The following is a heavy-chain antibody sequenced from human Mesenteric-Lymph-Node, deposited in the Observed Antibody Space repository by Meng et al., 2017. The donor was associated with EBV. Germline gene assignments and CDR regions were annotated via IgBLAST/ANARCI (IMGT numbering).Heavy chain of an antibody. D-gene: IGHD4-17*01. CDR1: GYRFIGYY. V-gene: IGHV1-2*06. CDR2: IDPYSGGT. Sequence: VRFGAGGKKAGASVKVSCDASGYRFIGYYLHWGRQVPGQGLGLMGRIDPYSGGTNYAQKFQDRVTMTRDTSISTAYMDLSRLTSDDTAVYYCARSSDYGDYVWGQGSLVTVSS. CDR3: ARSSDYGDYV. J-gene: IGHJ4*02.